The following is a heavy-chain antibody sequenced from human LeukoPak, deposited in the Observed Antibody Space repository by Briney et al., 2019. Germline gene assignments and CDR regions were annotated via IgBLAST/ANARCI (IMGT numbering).Heavy chain of an antibody. J-gene: IGHJ4*01. CDR3: VRDGGYTGGWTYGAGDY. CDR2: ISNDGNEK. Sequence: GGSLRLSCAASGFTFSAYVMHWVRQAPGKGLECVAVISNDGNEKYYADSVKGRFSISRDNSKNTLYPQMNSLRTEDTAVYYCVRDGGYTGGWTYGAGDYWGQGNLVTVSS. D-gene: IGHD2-8*02. CDR1: GFTFSAYV. V-gene: IGHV3-30*04.